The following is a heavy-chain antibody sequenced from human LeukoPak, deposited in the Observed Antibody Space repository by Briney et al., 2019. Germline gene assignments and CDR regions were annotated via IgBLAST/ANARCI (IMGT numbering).Heavy chain of an antibody. CDR1: GVTFSSYA. V-gene: IGHV3-30-3*01. CDR2: ISYDGSNK. J-gene: IGHJ3*02. Sequence: GVSLRLSCAASGVTFSSYAMHWVRQAPGKGLEWVAVISYDGSNKYYADSVKGRFTISRDNSKTTLYLQMNSLRAEDTAVYYCARDVAFDIWGQGTMVTVSS. CDR3: ARDVAFDI.